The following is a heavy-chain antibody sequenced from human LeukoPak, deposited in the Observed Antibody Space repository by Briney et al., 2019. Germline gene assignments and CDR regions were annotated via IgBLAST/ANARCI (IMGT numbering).Heavy chain of an antibody. CDR3: ARVMHDSSGYYYVFDY. CDR2: INPNSGGT. V-gene: IGHV1-2*02. D-gene: IGHD3-22*01. CDR1: GYTLTELS. Sequence: ASVKVSCKVSGYTLTELSMHWVRQAPGQGLEWMGWINPNSGGTNCAQKFQGRVTMTRDMSISTAYMELSRLRSDDTAVYYCARVMHDSSGYYYVFDYWGQGTLVTVSS. J-gene: IGHJ4*02.